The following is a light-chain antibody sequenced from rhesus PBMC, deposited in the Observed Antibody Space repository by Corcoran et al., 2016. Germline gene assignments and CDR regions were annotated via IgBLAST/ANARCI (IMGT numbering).Light chain of an antibody. J-gene: IGKJ2*01. CDR2: KVS. Sequence: DVVMTQSPLSLPITPGQPASISCRSSQSLVHSNGNTYLSWYQQKPAQPPRLLSYKVSNRDAGVPDRYSGRGAGTDVTLKSRRVEAEDVGVYYCGQGTHWPPYSFGQGTKVEIK. CDR3: GQGTHWPPYS. V-gene: IGKV2-64*01. CDR1: QSLVHSNGNTY.